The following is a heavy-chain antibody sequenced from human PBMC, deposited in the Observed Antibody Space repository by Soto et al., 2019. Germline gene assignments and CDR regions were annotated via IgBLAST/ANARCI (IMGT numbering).Heavy chain of an antibody. V-gene: IGHV3-53*01. CDR2: IYSGGYT. CDR3: GTLPGGGGY. J-gene: IGHJ4*02. D-gene: IGHD3-10*01. CDR1: GFTVSNNY. Sequence: EVQLVESGGGLIQPGGSLRLSCAVSGFTVSNNYMSWVRQAPGKGLEGVSVIYSGGYTAYGDSVKGRFTISRDNSKNTIYLKMNSRGPGDTGVFYGGTLPGGGGYWGQGTLVTVSS.